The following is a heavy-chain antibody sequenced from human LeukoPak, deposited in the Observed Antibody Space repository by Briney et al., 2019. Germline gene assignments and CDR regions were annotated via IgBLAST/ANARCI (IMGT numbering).Heavy chain of an antibody. CDR2: IWYDGQTK. V-gene: IGHV3-33*01. J-gene: IGHJ4*02. CDR1: GFNFSNYG. Sequence: GGSLRLSCEASGFNFSNYGMHWVRQAPGKGLEWLALIWYDGQTKFYADSVKGRFTISRDNSGNTLFLHMTSLRVEDTAVYYCAREWGRIAVAGGPGYWGQGALVTVSS. CDR3: AREWGRIAVAGGPGY. D-gene: IGHD6-19*01.